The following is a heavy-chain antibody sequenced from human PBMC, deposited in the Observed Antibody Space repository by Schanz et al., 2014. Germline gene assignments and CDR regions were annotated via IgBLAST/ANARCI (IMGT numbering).Heavy chain of an antibody. J-gene: IGHJ4*02. CDR2: IGTAGDT. CDR3: ARVVGSGWHYFDL. Sequence: EVQLEESGGGLVQPGGSLRLSCAASGFTFSSYDMHWVRQVTGKGLEWVSGIGTAGDTYYPDSVKGRFTISRENVQNSLFLQLNTLRAGDTAVYYCARVVGSGWHYFDLWGQGTLVTVSS. D-gene: IGHD6-19*01. V-gene: IGHV3-13*04. CDR1: GFTFSSYD.